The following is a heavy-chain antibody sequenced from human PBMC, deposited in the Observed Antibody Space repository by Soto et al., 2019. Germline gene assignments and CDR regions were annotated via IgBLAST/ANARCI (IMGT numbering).Heavy chain of an antibody. V-gene: IGHV3-23*01. CDR3: AKGGVGRGMDV. Sequence: EVQLLESGGGLVQPGGSLRLSCAASGFTFSSYAMTWVRQAPGKGLKWVSTISGSGDSTYYADSVKGRFTISRDNSKNTLYLQMNSLRAEDTAVYYCAKGGVGRGMDVWGQGTTVTVSS. D-gene: IGHD1-26*01. CDR1: GFTFSSYA. J-gene: IGHJ6*02. CDR2: ISGSGDST.